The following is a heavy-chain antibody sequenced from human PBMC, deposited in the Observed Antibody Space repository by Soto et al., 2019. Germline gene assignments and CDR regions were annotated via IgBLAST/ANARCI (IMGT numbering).Heavy chain of an antibody. Sequence: QMRLQESGPGLVKPSGTLSLACAVSGASVSSDNWWSWVRQPPGKGLEWIGEIFHSETTNYNPSLKSRATISVDKSKNQLSLTLNSVTAADTAVYYCAKNGWYSADIWGQETMVTVSS. J-gene: IGHJ3*02. V-gene: IGHV4-4*02. CDR3: AKNGWYSADI. D-gene: IGHD6-19*01. CDR2: IFHSETT. CDR1: GASVSSDNW.